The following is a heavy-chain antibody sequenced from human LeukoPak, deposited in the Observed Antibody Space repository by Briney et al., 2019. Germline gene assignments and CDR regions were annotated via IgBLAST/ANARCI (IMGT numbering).Heavy chain of an antibody. CDR1: GGTFSSYA. D-gene: IGHD6-13*01. CDR3: VRGAPGSSSFDY. J-gene: IGHJ4*02. V-gene: IGHV1-69*05. CDR2: IIPIFGTA. Sequence: SVKVSCKASGGTFSSYAISWVRQAPGQGLEWMGGIIPIFGTANYAQEFQGRVTITRDTSASTAYMELSSLRSEDTAVYYCVRGAPGSSSFDYWGQGTLVTVSS.